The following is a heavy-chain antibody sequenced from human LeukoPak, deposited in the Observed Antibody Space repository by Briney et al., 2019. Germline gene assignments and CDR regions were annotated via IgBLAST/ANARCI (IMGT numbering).Heavy chain of an antibody. CDR1: GGTFSRYA. CDR3: ARWYSGSYYGYFQH. CDR2: IIPIFGTA. J-gene: IGHJ1*01. V-gene: IGHV1-69*13. D-gene: IGHD1-26*01. Sequence: ASVKVSCKASGGTFSRYAISWVRQAPGQGLEWMGGIIPIFGTANYAQKFQGRVTITADESTSTAYMELSSLRSEDTAVYYCARWYSGSYYGYFQHWGQGTLVTVSS.